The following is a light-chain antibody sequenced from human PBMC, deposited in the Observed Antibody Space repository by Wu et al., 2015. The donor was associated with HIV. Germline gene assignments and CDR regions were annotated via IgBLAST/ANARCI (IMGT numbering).Light chain of an antibody. CDR2: KAF. Sequence: DIQMTQSPSTLSASVGDRVTITCRASQSIDSWLAWYQQKPGKAPNLLIYKAFTLERGVPSRFSGSGSGTEFTLTISSLQSDDFATYYCQQYNVYPYTF. V-gene: IGKV1-5*03. J-gene: IGKJ2*01. CDR1: QSIDSW. CDR3: QQYNVYPYT.